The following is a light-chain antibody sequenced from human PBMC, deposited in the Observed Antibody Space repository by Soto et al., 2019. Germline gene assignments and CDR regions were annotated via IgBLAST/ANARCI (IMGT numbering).Light chain of an antibody. Sequence: EIVLTQSPGTLSLAPGERATLSCRASQSVSNSLAWYQQKTGQAPRLLISGASSRATGIPDRFSGSGSETDFTLTISRLETEDFALYCCQQYGSSPITCGPGTLLEI. V-gene: IGKV3-20*01. CDR1: QSVSNS. CDR2: GAS. CDR3: QQYGSSPIT. J-gene: IGKJ5*01.